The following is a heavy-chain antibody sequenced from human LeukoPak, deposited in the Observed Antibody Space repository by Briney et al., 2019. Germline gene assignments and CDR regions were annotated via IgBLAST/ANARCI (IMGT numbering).Heavy chain of an antibody. J-gene: IGHJ4*02. CDR2: IYGGGTT. V-gene: IGHV3-53*01. CDR1: GYSISSGYY. D-gene: IGHD1-1*01. Sequence: ETLSLTCTVSGYSISSGYYMSWVRQAPGKGLEWVSVIYGGGTTYYADSVKGRFTISRDNSKNTLYLQMNSLRAEDTAVYYCARKLDFDYWGQGTLVTVSS. CDR3: ARKLDFDY.